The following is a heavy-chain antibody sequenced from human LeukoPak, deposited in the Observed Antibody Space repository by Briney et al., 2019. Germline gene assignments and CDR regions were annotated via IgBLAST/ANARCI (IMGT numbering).Heavy chain of an antibody. V-gene: IGHV4-34*01. Sequence: SETLSLTCAVYGGSFSGYYWSWIRQPPGKGLEWIGEINHSGSTNYNPSLKSRVSISVDTSKNHFSLTLSSVSAADTAVYYCAKHHILTGYYFFTPFFDYWGRGTLVTVSS. CDR1: GGSFSGYY. J-gene: IGHJ4*02. CDR3: AKHHILTGYYFFTPFFDY. D-gene: IGHD3-9*01. CDR2: INHSGST.